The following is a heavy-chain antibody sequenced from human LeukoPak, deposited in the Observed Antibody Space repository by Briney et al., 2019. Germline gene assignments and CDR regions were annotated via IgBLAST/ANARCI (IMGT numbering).Heavy chain of an antibody. CDR1: GGSFSGYY. Sequence: SETLSLTCAVYGGSFSGYYWSWIRQPPGKGLEWIGEINHSGSNNYNPSLKSRVTISVDTSKNQFSLKLSSVTAADTAVYYCAKTTVTTYVLDYWGQGTLVTVSS. D-gene: IGHD4-17*01. CDR3: AKTTVTTYVLDY. V-gene: IGHV4-34*01. J-gene: IGHJ4*02. CDR2: INHSGSN.